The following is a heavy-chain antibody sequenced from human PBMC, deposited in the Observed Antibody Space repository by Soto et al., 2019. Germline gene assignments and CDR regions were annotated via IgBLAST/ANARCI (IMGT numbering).Heavy chain of an antibody. D-gene: IGHD2-2*01. CDR2: IKSKTDGGTT. V-gene: IGHV3-15*01. CDR1: GFTFNNAW. CDR3: TTAFGDIVVVPAADY. Sequence: GGSLRLSCAASGFTFNNAWMSWVRQAPGKGLEWVGRIKSKTDGGTTDYAAPVKGRFTISRDDSKNTLYLQMNSLKTEDTAVYYCTTAFGDIVVVPAADYWGQGTLVTVSS. J-gene: IGHJ4*02.